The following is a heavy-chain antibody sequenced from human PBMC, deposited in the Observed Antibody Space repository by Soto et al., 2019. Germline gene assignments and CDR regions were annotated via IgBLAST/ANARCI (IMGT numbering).Heavy chain of an antibody. CDR1: GYTFTSYD. Sequence: ASVKVSCKASGYTFTSYDMHWVRQAPGQGLEWMGWINPNSGGTNYAQKFQGWVTMTRDTSISTAYMELSRLRSDDTAVYYCARESSNVYYDFWSGYDKNAFDIWGQGTMVTVSS. J-gene: IGHJ3*02. CDR2: INPNSGGT. CDR3: ARESSNVYYDFWSGYDKNAFDI. D-gene: IGHD3-3*01. V-gene: IGHV1-2*04.